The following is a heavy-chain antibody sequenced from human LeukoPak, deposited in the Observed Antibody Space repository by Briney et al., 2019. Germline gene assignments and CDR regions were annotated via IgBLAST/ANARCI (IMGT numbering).Heavy chain of an antibody. CDR2: INHSGST. V-gene: IGHV4-34*01. Sequence: SETLSLTCAVYGRSFSGYYWSWIRQPPGKGLEWIGEINHSGSTNYNPSLKSRVTISVDTSKNQFSLKLSSVTAADTAVYYCARGRWYYGSGRTWFDPWGQGTLVTVSS. CDR3: ARGRWYYGSGRTWFDP. J-gene: IGHJ5*02. D-gene: IGHD3-10*01. CDR1: GRSFSGYY.